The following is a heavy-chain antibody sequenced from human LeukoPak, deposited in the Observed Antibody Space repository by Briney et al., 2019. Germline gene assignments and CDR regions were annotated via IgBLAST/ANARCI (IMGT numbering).Heavy chain of an antibody. Sequence: SETLSLTCTVSGDSISSNSYYWSWIRQPPGKRLEWIEHIYYSGSTNYNPSLKSRVTISVDTSKNQFSLKLSSVTAADTAVYYCASRSSIWSGYQDTLYYFDSWGQGTLVTVSS. J-gene: IGHJ4*02. V-gene: IGHV4-61*01. CDR3: ASRSSIWSGYQDTLYYFDS. D-gene: IGHD3-3*01. CDR2: IYYSGST. CDR1: GDSISSNSYY.